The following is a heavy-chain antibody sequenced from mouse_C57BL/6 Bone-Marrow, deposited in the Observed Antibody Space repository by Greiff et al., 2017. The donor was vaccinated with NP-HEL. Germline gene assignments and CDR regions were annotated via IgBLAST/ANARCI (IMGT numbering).Heavy chain of an antibody. Sequence: DVHLVESGGGLVQPGGSMKLSCVASGFTFSNYWMNWVRQSPEKGLEWVAQIRLKSDNYATHYAESVKGRFTISRDDSKSSVYLQMNNLRAEDTGIYYCTLLPDFDYWGQGTTLTVSS. CDR1: GFTFSNYW. CDR3: TLLPDFDY. V-gene: IGHV6-3*01. CDR2: IRLKSDNYAT. J-gene: IGHJ2*01.